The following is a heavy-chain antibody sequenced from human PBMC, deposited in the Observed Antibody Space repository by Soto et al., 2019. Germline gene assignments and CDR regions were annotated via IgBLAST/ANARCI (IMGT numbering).Heavy chain of an antibody. CDR1: GFTFSSYA. J-gene: IGHJ4*02. Sequence: EVQLLESGGGLVQPGGSLRLSCAASGFTFSSYAMSWVRQAPGKGLEWVSAISGSGGSTYYADSVKGRFTISRDNSKNPLYRQMNSLRAEDTAVYYCAKASGWFGEFDYWGQGTLVTVSS. D-gene: IGHD3-10*01. CDR3: AKASGWFGEFDY. V-gene: IGHV3-23*01. CDR2: ISGSGGST.